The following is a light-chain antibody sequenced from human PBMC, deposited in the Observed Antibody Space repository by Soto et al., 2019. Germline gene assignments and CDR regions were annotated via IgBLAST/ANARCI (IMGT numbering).Light chain of an antibody. Sequence: DIQMTHSPATLSASVGCRCNITCRASETISSWLAWYQQKEGKAPKLLMYDASTLESGVPPSFSGSRSGTEFTLTISSLQPDDCGNYYCQQYHSFFPVTFGQGTKVDIK. CDR1: ETISSW. CDR2: DAS. J-gene: IGKJ1*01. CDR3: QQYHSFFPVT. V-gene: IGKV1-5*01.